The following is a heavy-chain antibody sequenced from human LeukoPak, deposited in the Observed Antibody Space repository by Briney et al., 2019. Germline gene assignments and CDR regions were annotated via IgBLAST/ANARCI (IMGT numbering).Heavy chain of an antibody. CDR2: IYYSGST. CDR3: ARGGGVAGTPYNPYDY. CDR1: GGPISCYH. V-gene: IGHV4-59*01. D-gene: IGHD6-19*01. J-gene: IGHJ4*02. Sequence: PSETLFLNLTCPGGPISCYHRSWIRQPPGKGLEWIWYIYYSGSTNYNPSLKSRVTISVDTSKNQFSLKLSSVTAADTAVYYCARGGGVAGTPYNPYDYWGQGTLVTVSS.